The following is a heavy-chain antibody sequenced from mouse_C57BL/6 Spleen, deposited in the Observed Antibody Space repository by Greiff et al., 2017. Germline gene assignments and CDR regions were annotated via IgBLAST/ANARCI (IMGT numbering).Heavy chain of an antibody. D-gene: IGHD1-1*01. CDR2: IDPSDSYI. V-gene: IGHV1-50*01. CDR1: GYTFTSYW. J-gene: IGHJ2*01. Sequence: QVQLQQPGAELVKPGASVKLSCKASGYTFTSYWMQWVKQRPGQGLEWIGEIDPSDSYINYNQKFKGKATLTVDTSSSTAYMQLSSLTSEDSAVYYWARDYGSSYFYFDYWGQGTTLTVSS. CDR3: ARDYGSSYFYFDY.